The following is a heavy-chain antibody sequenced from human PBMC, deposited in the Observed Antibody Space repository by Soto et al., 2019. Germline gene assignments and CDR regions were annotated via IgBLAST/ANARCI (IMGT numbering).Heavy chain of an antibody. Sequence: SETLSLTCTVSGGSISSHYWSWVRQAPGKGLEWIGHIYYRGSTSYNPSLRSRSTITVDTSNNQFSLKLNSVTTADTAVYYCARDGREASGMDVWGQGTKVTVSS. D-gene: IGHD1-26*01. CDR1: GGSISSHY. CDR2: IYYRGST. V-gene: IGHV4-59*11. J-gene: IGHJ6*02. CDR3: ARDGREASGMDV.